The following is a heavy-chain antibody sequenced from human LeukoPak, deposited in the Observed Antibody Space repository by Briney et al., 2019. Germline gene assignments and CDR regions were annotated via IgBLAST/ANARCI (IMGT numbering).Heavy chain of an antibody. D-gene: IGHD3-3*01. CDR1: GYTFTGDY. Sequence: VASVKLSCKASGYTFTGDYMHWVRQAPGQGLGWLGWINPNSGGTNYAQKFQGRVTMTRDTSIRTAYMELSRLRSDDTAVYYCARAGSQDYDFWSGYFPYNWFDPWGQGTLVTVSS. J-gene: IGHJ5*02. V-gene: IGHV1-2*02. CDR2: INPNSGGT. CDR3: ARAGSQDYDFWSGYFPYNWFDP.